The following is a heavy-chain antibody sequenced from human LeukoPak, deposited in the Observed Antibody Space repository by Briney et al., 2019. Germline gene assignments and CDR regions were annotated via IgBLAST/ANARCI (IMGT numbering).Heavy chain of an antibody. CDR1: GGSTSSSSYY. CDR3: ARQLMDFDIVVVYWFDP. J-gene: IGHJ5*02. Sequence: SETLSLTCTVSGGSTSSSSYYWGWIRQPPGKGLEWIGSIYYSGSTYYNPSLKSRVTISVDTSKNQFSLKLSSVTAADTAVYYCARQLMDFDIVVVYWFDPWGQGTLVTVSS. CDR2: IYYSGST. D-gene: IGHD2-2*01. V-gene: IGHV4-39*01.